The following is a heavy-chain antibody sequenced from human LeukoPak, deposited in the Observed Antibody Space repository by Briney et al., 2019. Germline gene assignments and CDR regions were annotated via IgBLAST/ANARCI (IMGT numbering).Heavy chain of an antibody. CDR2: IIPIFGTA. V-gene: IGHV1-69*13. D-gene: IGHD2-2*01. Sequence: ASVKVSCKASGGTFSSYAISWVRQAPGQGLEWMGGIIPIFGTANYAQKFQGRVTITADESTSTAYMELSSLRSGDTAVYYCARGGDIVVVPAAMIYWGQGTLVTVSS. CDR1: GGTFSSYA. J-gene: IGHJ4*02. CDR3: ARGGDIVVVPAAMIY.